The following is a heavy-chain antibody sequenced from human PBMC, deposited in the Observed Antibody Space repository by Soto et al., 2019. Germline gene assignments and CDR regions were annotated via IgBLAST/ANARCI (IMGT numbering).Heavy chain of an antibody. V-gene: IGHV4-61*08. J-gene: IGHJ4*02. CDR3: LRSHGGY. Sequence: PSETLSLTCTVSGGSISSGVYYWSWFRRPPGGRLELIGCISYTGSADCSPSLKSRISMSVDTSKNQFSLKLNSVTAADTAVYYCLRSHGGYWGQGIQVTVSS. CDR1: GGSISSGVYY. CDR2: ISYTGSA.